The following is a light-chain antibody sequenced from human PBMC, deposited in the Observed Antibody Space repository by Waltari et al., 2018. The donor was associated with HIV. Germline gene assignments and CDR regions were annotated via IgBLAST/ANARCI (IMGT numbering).Light chain of an antibody. V-gene: IGLV2-23*02. CDR2: EVS. CDR1: SSDVGSYNL. Sequence: QSALTQPASVSGSPGQSITISCTGTSSDVGSYNLVSWYQQHPGKAPKLMIYEVSKRPSGFTNRFSGSKSGNTAPLTIAVLQAEDEADYYCCSYAGSSTYVFGTGTKVTVL. CDR3: CSYAGSSTYV. J-gene: IGLJ1*01.